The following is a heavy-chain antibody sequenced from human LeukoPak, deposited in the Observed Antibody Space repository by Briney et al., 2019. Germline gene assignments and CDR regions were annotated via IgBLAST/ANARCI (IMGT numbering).Heavy chain of an antibody. CDR3: ARDGINGGNFDY. CDR2: IIPIFGTA. Sequence: SVNVSFKASGGTFSIYAISWVRQAPGQGLEWMGGIIPIFGTANYAQKFQGRVTITADESTSTAYMELSSLRSEDTAVYYCARDGINGGNFDYWGQGTLVTVSS. D-gene: IGHD4-23*01. J-gene: IGHJ4*02. V-gene: IGHV1-69*01. CDR1: GGTFSIYA.